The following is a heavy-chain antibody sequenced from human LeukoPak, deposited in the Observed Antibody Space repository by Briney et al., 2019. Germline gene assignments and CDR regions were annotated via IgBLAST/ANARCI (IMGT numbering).Heavy chain of an antibody. CDR1: GYSISSGYY. CDR3: AAVSLWFGEHYFDY. V-gene: IGHV4-38-2*01. J-gene: IGHJ4*02. CDR2: IYHSGST. Sequence: PSETLSLTCAVSGYSISSGYYWGWIRQPPGKGLEWIGSIYHSGSTYYNPSLKSRVTISVDTSKNQFSLKLSSVTAADTAVYYCAAVSLWFGEHYFDYWGQGTLVTVSS. D-gene: IGHD3-10*01.